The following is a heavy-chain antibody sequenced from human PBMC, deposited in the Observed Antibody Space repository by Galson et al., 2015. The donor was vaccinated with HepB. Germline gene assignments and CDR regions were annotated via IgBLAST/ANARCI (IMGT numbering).Heavy chain of an antibody. Sequence: LRLSCAASGFAFDTHAMSWVRQAPGRGLEWISGISGNGDSTFYADSVKGRFTVSRDNSNNMLYLQMTSLRAEDAGLYFCAKGYGLFDSWGQGILVTVSS. V-gene: IGHV3-23*01. CDR2: ISGNGDST. D-gene: IGHD5-18*01. CDR1: GFAFDTHA. CDR3: AKGYGLFDS. J-gene: IGHJ5*01.